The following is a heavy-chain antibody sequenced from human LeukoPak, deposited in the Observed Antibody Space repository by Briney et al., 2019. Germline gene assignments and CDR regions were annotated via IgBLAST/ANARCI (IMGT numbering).Heavy chain of an antibody. V-gene: IGHV1-18*01. CDR3: ARVDYSSGRLYNWFDP. D-gene: IGHD6-19*01. Sequence: GASVKVSCKASGYTFTSYGISWVRQAPGQGLEWMGWISAYNGNTNYAQKLQGRVTMTTDTSTSTAYMELRSLRSDDTAVYYCARVDYSSGRLYNWFDPWGQGTLVTVSS. J-gene: IGHJ5*02. CDR2: ISAYNGNT. CDR1: GYTFTSYG.